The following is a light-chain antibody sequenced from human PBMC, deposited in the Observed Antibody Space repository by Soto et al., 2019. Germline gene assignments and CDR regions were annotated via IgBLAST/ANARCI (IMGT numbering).Light chain of an antibody. CDR1: QRIINY. CDR2: AAS. CDR3: QQRYVPPYT. J-gene: IGKJ2*01. V-gene: IGKV1-39*01. Sequence: DIQMTQSPSSLSASVGDRVTITCRASQRIINYLNWYQQKPGKAPHLMIYAASILQCGVPSRFSGSGSGTDFTLTISSLQAEDITIYWCQQRYVPPYTFGQGTKLQI.